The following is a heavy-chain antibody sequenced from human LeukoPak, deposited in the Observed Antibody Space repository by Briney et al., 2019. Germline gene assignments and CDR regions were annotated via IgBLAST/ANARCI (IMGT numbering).Heavy chain of an antibody. CDR2: IYYSGTT. CDR1: GGSISSGGYS. J-gene: IGHJ6*03. Sequence: SETLSLTCTVSGGSISSGGYSWSWIRQPPGKGLEWIGYIYYSGTTNYNPSLKSRVTISVDTSKNQFSLKLSSMTAADTAVYYCARDSRVARTYYYYMDVWGKGTTVTVSS. D-gene: IGHD2-15*01. V-gene: IGHV4-61*08. CDR3: ARDSRVARTYYYYMDV.